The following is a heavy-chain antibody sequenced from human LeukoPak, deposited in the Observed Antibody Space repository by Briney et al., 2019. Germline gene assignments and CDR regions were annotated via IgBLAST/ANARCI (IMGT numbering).Heavy chain of an antibody. Sequence: RPGGSLRLSCAASGFTFYSYWMHWVRQAPGKGLEWVSLISWDGGSTYYADSVKGRFTISRDNSKNSLYLQMNSLRTEDTALYYCAKDKLGRTTGPLDYWGQGTLVTVSS. D-gene: IGHD1-7*01. V-gene: IGHV3-43*01. CDR1: GFTFYSYW. J-gene: IGHJ4*02. CDR2: ISWDGGST. CDR3: AKDKLGRTTGPLDY.